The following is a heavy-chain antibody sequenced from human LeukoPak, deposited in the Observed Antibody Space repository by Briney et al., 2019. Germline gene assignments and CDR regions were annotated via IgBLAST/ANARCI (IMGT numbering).Heavy chain of an antibody. D-gene: IGHD3-22*01. J-gene: IGHJ4*02. CDR3: ARDHYLSGLYYYDSSGSDY. Sequence: GGSLRLSCAASGFTFSSYAMHWVRQAPGKGLEWVAVISYDGSNKYYADSVKGRFTISRDNSKNTLYLQMNSLRAEDTAVYYCARDHYLSGLYYYDSSGSDYWGQGTLVTVSS. V-gene: IGHV3-30-3*01. CDR1: GFTFSSYA. CDR2: ISYDGSNK.